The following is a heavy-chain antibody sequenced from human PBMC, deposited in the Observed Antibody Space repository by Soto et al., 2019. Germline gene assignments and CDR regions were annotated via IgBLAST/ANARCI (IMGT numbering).Heavy chain of an antibody. V-gene: IGHV4-30-4*01. D-gene: IGHD7-27*01. J-gene: IGHJ6*02. CDR2: IHYSGST. Sequence: QVQLQESGPGLVKPSQTLSLTCTVSGGSISSGDYYWSWVRQAPGKALEWIGYIHYSGSTYYTPSLKSQITMSVDTSKNQYSLNLSSVTAADTAVYYCARGELTGTSYYYFVMDVWGQGTTVTVSS. CDR1: GGSISSGDYY. CDR3: ARGELTGTSYYYFVMDV.